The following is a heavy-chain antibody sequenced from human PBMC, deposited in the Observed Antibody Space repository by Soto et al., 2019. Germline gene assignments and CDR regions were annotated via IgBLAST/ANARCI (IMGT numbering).Heavy chain of an antibody. CDR2: IRQDGSES. J-gene: IGHJ6*02. Sequence: EVQLVESGGGLVQPGGSLRLSCAASGFTFSNYWMTWVRRAPGTGLGWGANIRQDGSESSYVESVKGRFTVSRDNANKSLYLQMTSLRTDDTAVYYCARARRDGYTGYALDVWGQGTTVTVSS. D-gene: IGHD5-12*01. CDR3: ARARRDGYTGYALDV. V-gene: IGHV3-7*05. CDR1: GFTFSNYW.